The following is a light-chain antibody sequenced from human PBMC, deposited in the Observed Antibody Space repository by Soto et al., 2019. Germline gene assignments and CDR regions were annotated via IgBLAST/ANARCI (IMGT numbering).Light chain of an antibody. V-gene: IGLV2-14*01. CDR2: GVT. CDR1: SSDVGLYDY. J-gene: IGLJ1*01. CDR3: FSHRGGDSHV. Sequence: SALTQPASVSGSPGQSITISCTGTSSDVGLYDYVSWYQQHPGKAPQLMIYGVTNRPSGVSNRFSGSKTGNTASLTISGLQAEDEADYYCFSHRGGDSHVFGTGTKGTGL.